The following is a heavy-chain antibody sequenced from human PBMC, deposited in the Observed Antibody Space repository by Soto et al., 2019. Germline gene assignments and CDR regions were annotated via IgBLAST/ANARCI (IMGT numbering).Heavy chain of an antibody. J-gene: IGHJ6*02. CDR1: GFTFTSSA. CDR3: AADPVVVAATPNYYYYYGMEV. V-gene: IGHV1-58*01. D-gene: IGHD2-15*01. CDR2: IVVGSGNT. Sequence: SVKLSCKASGFTFTSSAVQCVRQARGQRLEWIGWIVVGSGNTNYAQKFQERVTITRDMSTSTAYMELSSLRSEDTAVYYCAADPVVVAATPNYYYYYGMEVWGQGTTVTVSS.